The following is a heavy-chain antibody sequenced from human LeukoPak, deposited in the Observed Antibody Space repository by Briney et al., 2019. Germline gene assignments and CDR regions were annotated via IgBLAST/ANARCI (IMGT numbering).Heavy chain of an antibody. D-gene: IGHD3-16*01. CDR2: IYYSGNT. CDR1: GDSISSTSYY. Sequence: SETLSLTCTVSGDSISSTSYYWGWIRQPPGKGLEWIGSIYYSGNTYYSPSPKSRVTISVDTSKNQFSLKLSSVTAADTAVYYCARGGALGPPYFDYWGQGTLVTVSS. CDR3: ARGGALGPPYFDY. J-gene: IGHJ4*02. V-gene: IGHV4-39*07.